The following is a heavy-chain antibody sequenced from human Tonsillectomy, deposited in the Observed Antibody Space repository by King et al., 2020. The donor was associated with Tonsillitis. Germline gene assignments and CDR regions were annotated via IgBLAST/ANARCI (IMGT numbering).Heavy chain of an antibody. D-gene: IGHD3-3*01. CDR3: ARGGNLEWSIDY. CDR1: DYTFTSYG. J-gene: IGHJ4*02. Sequence: VQLVESGAEVKKPGASVKVSCKASDYTFTSYGISWVRQAPGQGPEWMGWISPYSGDTNYAQKLQGRVTMTTDTSTSTAYMELNSLRSDDTAVYYCARGGNLEWSIDYWGQGTLVTVSS. CDR2: ISPYSGDT. V-gene: IGHV1-18*01.